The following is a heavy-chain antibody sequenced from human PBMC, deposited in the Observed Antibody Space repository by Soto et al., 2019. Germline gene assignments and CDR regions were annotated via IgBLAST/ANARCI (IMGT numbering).Heavy chain of an antibody. CDR3: TRGTRTYYYDSSGSWFDP. CDR2: TYYRSKFYN. J-gene: IGHJ5*02. V-gene: IGHV6-1*01. CDR1: GDSDSSDTAT. D-gene: IGHD3-22*01. Sequence: SQTLSLTCAISGDSDSSDTATWNWIRQSPSRGLEWLGRTYYRSKFYNDYAVSVKSRIAITPDTSKNQFSLQLSSVTPDDTALYYCTRGTRTYYYDSSGSWFDPWGQGTLVTVSS.